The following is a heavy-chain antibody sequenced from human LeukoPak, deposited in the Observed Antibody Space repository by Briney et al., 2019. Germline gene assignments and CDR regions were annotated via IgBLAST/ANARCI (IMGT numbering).Heavy chain of an antibody. V-gene: IGHV3-30*02. J-gene: IGHJ4*02. D-gene: IGHD2-2*01. CDR3: AKVQISDIVVVPAAPDY. CDR1: GFTFSSYG. CDR2: IRCDGSNK. Sequence: PGGSLRLSCAASGFTFSSYGMHWVRQAPGKGLEWVAFIRCDGSNKYYADSVKGRFTISRDNSKNTLYLQMNSLRAEDTAVYYCAKVQISDIVVVPAAPDYWGQGTLVTVSS.